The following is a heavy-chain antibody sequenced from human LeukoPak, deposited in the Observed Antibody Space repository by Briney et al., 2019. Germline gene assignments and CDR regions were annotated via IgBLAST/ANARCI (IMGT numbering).Heavy chain of an antibody. D-gene: IGHD2-8*02. CDR2: IAHHGNNK. Sequence: GGSLRLSCVASGFTFSSSAMHWVRQGPGKGLEWVAYIAHHGNNKYYADSVKGRFTISRDNSKGRLYLQMNSLRADDTAVYYCAKDGSWSCTDWGQGTLVRVSS. V-gene: IGHV3-30*02. CDR3: AKDGSWSCTD. J-gene: IGHJ4*02. CDR1: GFTFSSSA.